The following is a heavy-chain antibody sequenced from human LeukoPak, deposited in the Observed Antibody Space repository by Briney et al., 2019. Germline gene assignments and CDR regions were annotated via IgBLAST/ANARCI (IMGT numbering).Heavy chain of an antibody. Sequence: PGRSLRLSCAASGFTFSSYAMSWVRQAPGKGLEWVSAISGSGGSTYYADSVKGRFTISRDNSKNTLYLQMNSLRAEDTAVYYCAKVTSERMWFGELRGAYFDYWGQGTLVTVSS. CDR2: ISGSGGST. V-gene: IGHV3-23*01. CDR3: AKVTSERMWFGELRGAYFDY. D-gene: IGHD3-10*01. J-gene: IGHJ4*02. CDR1: GFTFSSYA.